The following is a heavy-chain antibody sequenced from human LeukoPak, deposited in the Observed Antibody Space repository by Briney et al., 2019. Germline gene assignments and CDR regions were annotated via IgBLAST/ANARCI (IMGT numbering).Heavy chain of an antibody. V-gene: IGHV1-2*02. CDR2: INPNSGGT. Sequence: ASVKVSCKASGYTFTGYYMHWVRQAPGQGLEWMGWINPNSGGTNYAQKFQGRVTMTRDTSISTAYMELSRLRSDDTAVYYCARERALGYCTNGECPYFDYWGQGTLVTVSS. CDR1: GYTFTGYY. CDR3: ARERALGYCTNGECPYFDY. J-gene: IGHJ4*02. D-gene: IGHD2-8*01.